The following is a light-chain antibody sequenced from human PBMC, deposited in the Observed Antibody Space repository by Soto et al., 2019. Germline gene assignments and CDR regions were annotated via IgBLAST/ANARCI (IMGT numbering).Light chain of an antibody. CDR2: XXX. V-gene: IGLV2-14*01. CDR1: SGDVGAYNY. J-gene: IGLJ1*01. Sequence: SALTQPTSVSEAPGQSITISCSGTSGDVGAYNYVSWYQQYPGKAPRPMIXXXXXXXXGASNRFSGSKSGNTASLTISGLQAEDEADYYCSSFTNTYSYVFGTGTKVTVL. CDR3: SSFTNTYSYV.